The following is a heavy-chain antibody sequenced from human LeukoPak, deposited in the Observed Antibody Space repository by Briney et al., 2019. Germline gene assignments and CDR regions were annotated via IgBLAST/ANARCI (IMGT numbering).Heavy chain of an antibody. V-gene: IGHV3-30-3*01. CDR3: ARDFSMVLDY. J-gene: IGHJ4*02. CDR1: GFTFSSYA. Sequence: GGSLRLSCAASGFTFSSYAMHWVRQAPGKGLEWVAVISYDGSNKYYADSVKGRLTISRDNSKNTLYLQMNSLRAEDTAVYYCARDFSMVLDYWGQGTLVTVSP. CDR2: ISYDGSNK. D-gene: IGHD3-10*01.